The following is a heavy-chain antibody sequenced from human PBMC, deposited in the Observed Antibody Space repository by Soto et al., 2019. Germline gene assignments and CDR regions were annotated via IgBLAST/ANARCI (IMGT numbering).Heavy chain of an antibody. Sequence: SAKVSCKASGGTFSSYTISWVRQAPGQGLEWMGRIIPILGIANYAQKFQGRVTITADKSTSTAYMELSSLRSEDTAVYYCAKYHCSGGSCPPCFDYWGQGTLVTVSS. D-gene: IGHD2-15*01. CDR3: AKYHCSGGSCPPCFDY. CDR2: IIPILGIA. V-gene: IGHV1-69*02. J-gene: IGHJ4*02. CDR1: GGTFSSYT.